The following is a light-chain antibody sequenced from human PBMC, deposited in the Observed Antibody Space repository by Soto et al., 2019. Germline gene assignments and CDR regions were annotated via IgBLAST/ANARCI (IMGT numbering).Light chain of an antibody. Sequence: EIVMTQSPATLSVSPGERATLSCRASQNVSSNLAWYQQKPGQAPRLLIYGASTRATGIPARFSGSGSETEFTLIIRSLQSEDFAVYYCQQYNNGPLYTFGQGTNLEIK. CDR3: QQYNNGPLYT. J-gene: IGKJ2*01. V-gene: IGKV3-15*01. CDR2: GAS. CDR1: QNVSSN.